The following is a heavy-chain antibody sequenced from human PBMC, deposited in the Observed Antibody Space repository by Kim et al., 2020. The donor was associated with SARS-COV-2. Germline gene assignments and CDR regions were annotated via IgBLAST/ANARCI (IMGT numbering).Heavy chain of an antibody. CDR1: GGSISNSNYY. V-gene: IGHV4-39*01. CDR2: INYSGTT. Sequence: SETLSLTCTVSGGSISNSNYYWAWIRQPPGKELEWIGSINYSGTTYYNLSLKSRVTISVDTSRNQFSLKLTSVTAADAAVFYCVRQPPDGYFAFDIWGQGTMVSVSS. CDR3: VRQPPDGYFAFDI. D-gene: IGHD5-12*01. J-gene: IGHJ3*02.